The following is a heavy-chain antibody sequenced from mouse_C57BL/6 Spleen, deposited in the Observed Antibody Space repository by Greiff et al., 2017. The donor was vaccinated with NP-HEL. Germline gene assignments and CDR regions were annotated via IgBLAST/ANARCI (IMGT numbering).Heavy chain of an antibody. D-gene: IGHD4-1*01. CDR3: ARSPPNWEGFDY. Sequence: VKLMESGPGLVAPSQSLSITCTVSGFSLTSYGVHWVRQPPGKGLEWLVVIWSDGSTTYNSAPKSRRSISKDNSKSQVFLKMNSLQTDDTAMYYCARSPPNWEGFDYWGQGTTLTVSS. CDR2: IWSDGST. V-gene: IGHV2-6*03. J-gene: IGHJ2*01. CDR1: GFSLTSYG.